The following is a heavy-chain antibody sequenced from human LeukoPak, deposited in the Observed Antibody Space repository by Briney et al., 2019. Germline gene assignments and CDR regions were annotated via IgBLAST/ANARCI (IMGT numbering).Heavy chain of an antibody. CDR2: IYHSGST. Sequence: SETLSLTCTVSGGSISSGVYYWNWIRQPPGKGLEWIGYIYHSGSTYYNPSLKSRVTISVDRSKNQFSLKLISVTAADTAVYYCARDPGYNWNYLDYWGQGTLVTVSS. CDR3: ARDPGYNWNYLDY. J-gene: IGHJ4*02. D-gene: IGHD1-20*01. CDR1: GGSISSGVYY. V-gene: IGHV4-30-2*01.